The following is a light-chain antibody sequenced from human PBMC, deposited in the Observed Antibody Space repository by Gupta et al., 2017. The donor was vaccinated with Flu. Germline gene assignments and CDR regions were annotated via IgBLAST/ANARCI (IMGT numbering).Light chain of an antibody. CDR3: MQGTGSPYA. CDR1: QSLVHRNRNTY. J-gene: IGKJ2*01. V-gene: IGKV2-30*02. CDR2: KVS. Sequence: TLGQPASISCRSSQSLVHRNRNTYLHWFPQRPGQSPRRLIYKVSNRDSGVPARFSGGGSGTDLTLWISRAEADDGGVYYCMQGTGSPYAFG.